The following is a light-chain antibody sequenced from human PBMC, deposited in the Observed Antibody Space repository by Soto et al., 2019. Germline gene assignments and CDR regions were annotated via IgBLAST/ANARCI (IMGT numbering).Light chain of an antibody. J-gene: IGKJ1*01. V-gene: IGKV3-20*01. Sequence: IVLTQSPGTLSLSPGERATLSCRASQTVSASHLAWYQQKPGQAPRIVIYGASTRATVVPDRFGGSGSGTDFTLVISRLEPEDFAIYYCQQYGNSPWTFGQGTKVEIK. CDR1: QTVSASH. CDR2: GAS. CDR3: QQYGNSPWT.